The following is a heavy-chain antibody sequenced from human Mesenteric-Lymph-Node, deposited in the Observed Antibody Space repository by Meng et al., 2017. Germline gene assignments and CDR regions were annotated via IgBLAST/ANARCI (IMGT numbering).Heavy chain of an antibody. J-gene: IGHJ6*02. CDR2: INDDDDTV. V-gene: IGHV3-48*03. CDR3: ARRVSYYGMDV. Sequence: GGSLRLSCAASGFTFSSYEMNWVRQAPGKGLEWISWINDDDDTVHYADSVRGRFTISRDNAKNSLYVQMNSLRDEDTAVYYCARRVSYYGMDVWGQGTTVTVSS. D-gene: IGHD6-13*01. CDR1: GFTFSSYE.